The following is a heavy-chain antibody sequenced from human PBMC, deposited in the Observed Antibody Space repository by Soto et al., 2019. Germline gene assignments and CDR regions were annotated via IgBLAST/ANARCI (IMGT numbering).Heavy chain of an antibody. V-gene: IGHV4-39*01. CDR3: ARLLHDSRGYYYFDY. CDR1: GDSLTTTNYY. Sequence: QLQLQESGPGLVKPSETLSLTCTVSGDSLTTTNYYWGWIRRPPGKGLEWIGSIYYTGSPYNHPSLKSRVSMSVDTPKNQFSLKLSSVTAADTAVYYCARLLHDSRGYYYFDYWGQGTLVTVSS. J-gene: IGHJ4*02. D-gene: IGHD3-3*01. CDR2: IYYTGSP.